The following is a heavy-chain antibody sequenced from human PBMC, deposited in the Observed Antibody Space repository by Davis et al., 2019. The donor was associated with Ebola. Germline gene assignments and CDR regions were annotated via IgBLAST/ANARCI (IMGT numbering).Heavy chain of an antibody. CDR2: IYYSGST. V-gene: IGHV4-39*02. CDR3: AKEMATSFDY. J-gene: IGHJ4*02. D-gene: IGHD5-24*01. Sequence: SETLSLTRTVSGGSISSSSYYWGWIRQPPGKGLEWIGSIYYSGSTYYNPSLKSRVTISVDTSKNQFSLKLSSVTAADTAVYYCAKEMATSFDYWGQGTLVTVSS. CDR1: GGSISSSSYY.